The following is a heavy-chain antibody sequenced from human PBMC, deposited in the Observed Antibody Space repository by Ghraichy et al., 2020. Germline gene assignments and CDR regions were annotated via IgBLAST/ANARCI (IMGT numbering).Heavy chain of an antibody. V-gene: IGHV1-2*02. J-gene: IGHJ4*02. CDR3: ARGPRGYLDY. Sequence: ASAKVSCKASGYTFSVNYIHWVRQAPGQGLEWMGWINPNTGDPNLAQKFQGRVTMTRDTSISTVYMELTDLNSNDTALYYCARGPRGYLDYWGQGTLVTVSS. CDR1: GYTFSVNY. CDR2: INPNTGDP. D-gene: IGHD3-10*01.